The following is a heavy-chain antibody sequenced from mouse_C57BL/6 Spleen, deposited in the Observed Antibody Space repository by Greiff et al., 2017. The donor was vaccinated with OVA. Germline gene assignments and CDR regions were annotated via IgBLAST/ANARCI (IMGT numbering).Heavy chain of an antibody. D-gene: IGHD2-4*01. CDR3: ARTGDYERRDYVDY. CDR2: IWWDDDK. CDR1: GFSLSTFGMG. J-gene: IGHJ2*01. Sequence: QVTLKVSGPGILQPSQTLSLPCSFSGFSLSTFGMGVGWIRQPSGKGLEWLAHIWWDDDKYYNPALKSRLTISKDTSKNHVFLKIANVDTADTATYYCARTGDYERRDYVDYWGQGTTLTVSS. V-gene: IGHV8-8*01.